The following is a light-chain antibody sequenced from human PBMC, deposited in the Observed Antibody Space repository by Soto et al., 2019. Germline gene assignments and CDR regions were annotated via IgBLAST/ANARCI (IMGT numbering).Light chain of an antibody. V-gene: IGLV2-18*02. CDR2: EVS. CDR1: SSDVGNYNR. J-gene: IGLJ2*01. Sequence: QSVLTQPPSVSGSPGQSVTISCTGTSSDVGNYNRVSWYQQPPGTAPKLMIYEVSNRPSGVPDRFSGSKSGNTASLTISGLQAEDEADYYCSSYTSSSTVIFGGGTKVTVL. CDR3: SSYTSSSTVI.